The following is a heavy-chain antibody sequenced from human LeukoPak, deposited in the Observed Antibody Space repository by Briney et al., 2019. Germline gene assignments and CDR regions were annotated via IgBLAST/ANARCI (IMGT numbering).Heavy chain of an antibody. J-gene: IGHJ6*02. V-gene: IGHV3-33*08. D-gene: IGHD5-24*01. Sequence: GGSLRLSCVASGFTFSSYAMGWVRQAPGKGLEWVTLIWHDGSRKYYADSVKGRFTISRDNSKNTLYLQMSSLRADDTAVYFCARPSRDGYNSNFYYGMDVWGQGTTVTVSS. CDR1: GFTFSSYA. CDR3: ARPSRDGYNSNFYYGMDV. CDR2: IWHDGSRK.